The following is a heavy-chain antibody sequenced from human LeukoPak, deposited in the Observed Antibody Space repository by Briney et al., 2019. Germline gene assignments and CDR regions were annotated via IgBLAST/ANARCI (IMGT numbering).Heavy chain of an antibody. J-gene: IGHJ4*02. V-gene: IGHV3-7*01. Sequence: GGSLRLSCAVSGFPFSSYWMTWVRQVPGKGLEWVANINQGGSEKYYVDSVKGRFTISRDNAKNSLYLQMNSLRAEDTAVYYCARLGISSSWSDYWGQGTLVTVSS. D-gene: IGHD6-13*01. CDR1: GFPFSSYW. CDR3: ARLGISSSWSDY. CDR2: INQGGSEK.